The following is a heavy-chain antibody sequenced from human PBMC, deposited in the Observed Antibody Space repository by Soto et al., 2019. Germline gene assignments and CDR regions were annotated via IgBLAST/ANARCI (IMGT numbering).Heavy chain of an antibody. V-gene: IGHV4-30-4*01. D-gene: IGHD3-22*01. CDR1: GGSISSGDYY. J-gene: IGHJ4*02. CDR2: IYYSGST. Sequence: SETLSLTCTVSGGSISSGDYYLSLIRQPPGKGLEWIGYIYYSGSTYYNPSLKSRVTISVDTSKNQFSLKLSSVTAADTAVYYCAREHDSSGYYSYYFDYWGQGTLVTVSS. CDR3: AREHDSSGYYSYYFDY.